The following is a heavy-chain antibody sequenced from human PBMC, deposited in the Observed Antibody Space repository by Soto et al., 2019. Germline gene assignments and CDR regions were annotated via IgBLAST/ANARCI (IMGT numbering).Heavy chain of an antibody. V-gene: IGHV5-51*01. CDR3: ARQRLWGTTRQGGVWFDP. J-gene: IGHJ5*02. D-gene: IGHD1-7*01. CDR1: GHIFSNYW. CDR2: IYPGDSDT. Sequence: PGESLKISCKGSGHIFSNYWIGWVRQMPGKGLEWMGIIYPGDSDTRYSPSFQGQVTITVDKSINTAYLQWSRLKASDTAIYYCARQRLWGTTRQGGVWFDPWGQGTLVTVSS.